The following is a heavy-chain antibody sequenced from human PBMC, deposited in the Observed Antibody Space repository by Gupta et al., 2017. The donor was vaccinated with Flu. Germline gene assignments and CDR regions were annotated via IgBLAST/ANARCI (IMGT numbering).Heavy chain of an antibody. CDR2: ISDGKGTT. J-gene: IGHJ4*02. D-gene: IGHD3-10*02. Sequence: EVQLVESGGDFKQPGESRRLSCAASGFAFQNYVMSWVRQGPGKGLEWVSGISDGKGTTYYADSVKGRFTISRDDSENTLFLQMNSLRAEDTAMYYCVRNWLYGEYWGQGTLVTVSS. CDR1: GFAFQNYV. V-gene: IGHV3-23*04. CDR3: VRNWLYGEY.